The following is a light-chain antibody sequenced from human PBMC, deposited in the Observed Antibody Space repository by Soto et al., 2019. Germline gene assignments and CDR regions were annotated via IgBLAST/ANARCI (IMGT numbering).Light chain of an antibody. CDR1: QTISSW. CDR2: DAS. Sequence: IHMTESPSTLSGSVGDRVTGTCRASQTISSWLAWYQQKPGKAPKLLIYDASSLESGVPSRFSGRGSGTEFTLTISSLQPEDFATYYCQQLESYPSTFGGGTKVDI. CDR3: QQLESYPST. J-gene: IGKJ4*01. V-gene: IGKV1-5*01.